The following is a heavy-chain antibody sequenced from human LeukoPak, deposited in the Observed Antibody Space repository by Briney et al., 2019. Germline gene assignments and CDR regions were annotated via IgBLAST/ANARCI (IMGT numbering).Heavy chain of an antibody. Sequence: GGSLRLSCSASGFTFSNSAMSWVRQAPGKGLEWVSTLSGSGITTYYADSVKGRFTISRDNSKNTLYLQMNSLRAEDTAVYYCAKGIYSSGWSYFDYWGHGTLVTVSS. CDR1: GFTFSNSA. J-gene: IGHJ4*01. CDR2: LSGSGITT. CDR3: AKGIYSSGWSYFDY. V-gene: IGHV3-23*01. D-gene: IGHD6-19*01.